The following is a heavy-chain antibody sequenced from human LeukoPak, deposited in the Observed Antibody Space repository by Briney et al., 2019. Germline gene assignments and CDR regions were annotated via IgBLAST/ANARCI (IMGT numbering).Heavy chain of an antibody. CDR1: GGSISSYY. D-gene: IGHD3-9*01. J-gene: IGHJ6*02. CDR2: VYYTGST. V-gene: IGHV4-59*01. Sequence: SETLSLTCTVSGGSISSYYWSWMRQPPGKGLEWIGYVYYTGSTNYNPSLKSRVTTSVDTSKNQFSLKLSSVTAADTAVYYCARKADYDILTGWGDYYGMDVWGQGTTVTVSS. CDR3: ARKADYDILTGWGDYYGMDV.